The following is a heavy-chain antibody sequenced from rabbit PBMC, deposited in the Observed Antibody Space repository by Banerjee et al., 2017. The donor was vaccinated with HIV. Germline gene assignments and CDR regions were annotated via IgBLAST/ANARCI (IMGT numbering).Heavy chain of an antibody. J-gene: IGHJ4*01. V-gene: IGHV1S45*01. CDR3: ARDFNL. CDR2: IDTGDGNT. Sequence: QEQLEESGGDLVKPEGSLTLTCTASGFSFSSGYWICWVRQAPGKGLEWIACIDTGDGNTYYASWAKGRFTISKTSSTTVTLQMTSLTAADTATYFCARDFNLWGPGTLVTVS. CDR1: GFSFSSGYW.